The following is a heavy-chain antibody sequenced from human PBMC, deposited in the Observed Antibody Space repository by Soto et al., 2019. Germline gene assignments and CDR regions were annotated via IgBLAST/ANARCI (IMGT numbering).Heavy chain of an antibody. CDR3: ARASTAAVPFDY. V-gene: IGHV4-59*01. Sequence: SETLSLTCTFSGCSISSYYWSWIRQPPGKGLEWIGYIYYSGSTNYNPSLKSRVTISVDTSKNQFSLKLTSVTAADTAVYYCARASTAAVPFDYWGQGTLVTVSS. J-gene: IGHJ4*02. CDR2: IYYSGST. D-gene: IGHD6-13*01. CDR1: GCSISSYY.